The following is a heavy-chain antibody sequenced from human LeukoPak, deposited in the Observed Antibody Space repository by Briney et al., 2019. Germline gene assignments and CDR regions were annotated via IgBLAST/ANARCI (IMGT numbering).Heavy chain of an antibody. CDR2: ISGSGDST. CDR1: GFTLSSYA. CDR3: VKGGWGIYRDY. J-gene: IGHJ4*02. Sequence: PGGSLRLSCAASGFTLSSYAMTWVRQAPGQGLEWVSDISGSGDSTHYADSVKGRFTISRDNSKNTLFLQMNSLRVEDTALYYCVKGGWGIYRDYWGQGTLVTVSS. V-gene: IGHV3-23*01. D-gene: IGHD3-16*01.